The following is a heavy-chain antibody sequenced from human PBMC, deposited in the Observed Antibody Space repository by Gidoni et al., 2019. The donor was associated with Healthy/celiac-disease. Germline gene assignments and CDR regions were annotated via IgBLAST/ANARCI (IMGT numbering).Heavy chain of an antibody. Sequence: QVQLAQSGAEVNKPGSAAKDSCKASVRSFSSHAISWVRQAPGQGLEWMGRIIPILGVANYAQKCQGRVTITADKSTSTAYMELSSLRSEDTAVYYCARFDRYYYGSSGLLGRITGWFDPWGQGTLVTVSS. D-gene: IGHD3-22*01. CDR3: ARFDRYYYGSSGLLGRITGWFDP. CDR1: VRSFSSHA. V-gene: IGHV1-69*04. CDR2: IIPILGVA. J-gene: IGHJ5*01.